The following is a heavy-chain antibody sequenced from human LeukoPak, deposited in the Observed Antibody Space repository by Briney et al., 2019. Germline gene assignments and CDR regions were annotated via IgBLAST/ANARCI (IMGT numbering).Heavy chain of an antibody. CDR1: GGSISSSNW. J-gene: IGHJ4*02. D-gene: IGHD4-17*01. CDR3: ARTTVTTSWAVDY. CDR2: IYHSGST. Sequence: SETLSLTCAVPGGSISSSNWWSWVRQPPGKGLEWIGEIYHSGSTNYNPSLKSRVTISVDTSKNQFSLKLSSVTAADTAVYYCARTTVTTSWAVDYWGQGTLVTVSS. V-gene: IGHV4-4*02.